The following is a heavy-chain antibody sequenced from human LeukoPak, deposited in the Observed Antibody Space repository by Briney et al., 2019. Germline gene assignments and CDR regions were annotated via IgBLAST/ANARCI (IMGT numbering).Heavy chain of an antibody. J-gene: IGHJ6*03. CDR1: GYTFSDYD. D-gene: IGHD1-26*01. Sequence: ASVKVSCKASGYTFSDYDINWVRQATGQGLESMGWINPNSGNAGYAQKFQGRVTMTRNTSISTAYMELSSLRSEDTAVYYCARALAWGGSSYSYYYMDVWDKGTTVTVSS. CDR2: INPNSGNA. V-gene: IGHV1-8*01. CDR3: ARALAWGGSSYSYYYMDV.